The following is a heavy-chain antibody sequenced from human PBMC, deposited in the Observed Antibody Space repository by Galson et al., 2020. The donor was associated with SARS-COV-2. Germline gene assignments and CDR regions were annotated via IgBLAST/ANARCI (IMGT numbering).Heavy chain of an antibody. CDR3: ARGWRSGSTMIAMVMGEFDY. CDR2: INPNSGGT. V-gene: IGHV1-2*02. D-gene: IGHD3-22*01. J-gene: IGHJ4*02. Sequence: ASVKVSCKASGYTFTGYYIHWVRQAPGQGLEWMGWINPNSGGTNYAQKFQGRVTMTRGTSISTAYMELNRLRSDDTAVYYCARGWRSGSTMIAMVMGEFDYWGQGTLVAVS. CDR1: GYTFTGYY.